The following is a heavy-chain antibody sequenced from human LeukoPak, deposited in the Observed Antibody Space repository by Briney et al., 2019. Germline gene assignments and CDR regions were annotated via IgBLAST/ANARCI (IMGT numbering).Heavy chain of an antibody. CDR1: GGSFSGYY. J-gene: IGHJ4*02. CDR2: INHSGST. D-gene: IGHD3-22*01. V-gene: IGHV4-34*01. Sequence: SETLSLTCAVYGGSFSGYYWSWIRQPPGKGLEWIGEINHSGSTNYNPSLKSRVTISVDTSENQFSLKLSSVTAADTAVYYCATYYDSSGTDYWGQGTLVTVSS. CDR3: ATYYDSSGTDY.